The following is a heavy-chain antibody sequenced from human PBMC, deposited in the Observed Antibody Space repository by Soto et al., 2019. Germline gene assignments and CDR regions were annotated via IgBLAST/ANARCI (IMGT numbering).Heavy chain of an antibody. CDR3: ARDGGIKG. CDR2: ISIGGSET. CDR1: GLTFSSSW. J-gene: IGHJ4*02. Sequence: PVGSLRLSCEASGLTFSSSWMHWVRQAPGKGLGWVSRISIGGSETYYADSVKGRFTISRDNARNTLYLQMNSLRAEDTAVYYCARDGGIKGWGQGTLVTVSS. D-gene: IGHD2-15*01. V-gene: IGHV3-74*01.